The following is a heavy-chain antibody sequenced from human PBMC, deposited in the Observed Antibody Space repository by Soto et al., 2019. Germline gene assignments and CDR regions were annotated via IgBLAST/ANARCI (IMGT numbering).Heavy chain of an antibody. V-gene: IGHV4-34*01. CDR3: ARGCYGSGSYFY. CDR2: INHSGST. J-gene: IGHJ4*02. D-gene: IGHD3-10*01. CDR1: GGSFSGYY. Sequence: SETLSLTCAVYGGSFSGYYWSWIRQPPGKGLEWIGEINHSGSTNYNPSLKSRVTISVDTSKNQFSLKLSSVTAADTAVYYCARGCYGSGSYFYWGQGTLVTVSS.